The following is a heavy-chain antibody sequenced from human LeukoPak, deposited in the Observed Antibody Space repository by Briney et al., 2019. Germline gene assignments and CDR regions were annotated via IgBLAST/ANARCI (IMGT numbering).Heavy chain of an antibody. V-gene: IGHV4-4*07. CDR3: ARGRIAPYYYYSSAYFVY. J-gene: IGHJ4*02. CDR1: GGSISSYY. CDR2: IYTSGST. D-gene: IGHD3-22*01. Sequence: SETLSLTCTVSGGSISSYYWSWIRQPAGKGLEWIGRIYTSGSTNYNPSLKSRVTMSVDTSKNQFSLMLSSVTAAGTALHYCARGRIAPYYYYSSAYFVYWGQGTLVTVSS.